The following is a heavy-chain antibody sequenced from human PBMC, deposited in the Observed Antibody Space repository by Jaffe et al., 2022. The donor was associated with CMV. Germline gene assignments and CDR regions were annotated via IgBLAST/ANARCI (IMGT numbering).Heavy chain of an antibody. Sequence: QVQLVQSGAEVKKPGASVKVSCKASGFDFTNYDMHWVRQAPGQRLEWMGCINAGNGITKYSQKFQGRVTFTRDTSASTAYVELSSLRSEDTAIYYCARELDRGVGRWFDPWGQGTLVTVSS. CDR3: ARELDRGVGRWFDP. D-gene: IGHD3-10*01. CDR2: INAGNGIT. J-gene: IGHJ5*02. CDR1: GFDFTNYD. V-gene: IGHV1-3*01.